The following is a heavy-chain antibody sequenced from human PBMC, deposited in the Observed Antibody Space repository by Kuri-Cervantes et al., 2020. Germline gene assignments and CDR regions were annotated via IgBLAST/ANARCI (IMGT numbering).Heavy chain of an antibody. CDR1: GYSISSGYY. CDR2: IYHSGST. CDR3: ARRGYSYGDFVY. D-gene: IGHD5-18*01. V-gene: IGHV4-38-2*02. J-gene: IGHJ4*02. Sequence: GSLRLSCTVSGYSISSGYYWGWIRQPPGKGLEWIGSIYHSGSTYYNPSLKSRVTISVDTSKNQFSLKLSSVTAADTAVYYCARRGYSYGDFVYWGQGTLVTVSS.